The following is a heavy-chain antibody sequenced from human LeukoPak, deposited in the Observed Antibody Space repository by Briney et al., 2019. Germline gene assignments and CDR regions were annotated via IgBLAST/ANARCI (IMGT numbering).Heavy chain of an antibody. D-gene: IGHD3-10*02. CDR1: GFTFSSYG. Sequence: PGGSLRLSCAASGFTFSSYGMHWVRQAPGKGLEWVSYISSSGSTIYYADSVKGRFTISRDNAKNSLYLQMNSLRVEDTAVYYCAELGITMIGGVWGKGTTVTVSS. J-gene: IGHJ6*04. V-gene: IGHV3-48*04. CDR3: AELGITMIGGV. CDR2: ISSSGSTI.